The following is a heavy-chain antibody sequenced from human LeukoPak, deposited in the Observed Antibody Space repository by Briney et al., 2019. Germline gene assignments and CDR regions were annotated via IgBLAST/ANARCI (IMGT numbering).Heavy chain of an antibody. V-gene: IGHV4-4*07. CDR1: GGSISSY. J-gene: IGHJ4*02. CDR3: ARPPHYYDTSGYSV. Sequence: SETLSLTCTVSGGSISSYWSWIRQPAGKGLEWIGRIYGSGTTTYNPSLKSRVSMSIDTSKNQFSLKLMSVTAADTAVYYCARPPHYYDTSGYSVWGQGTLVTVSS. D-gene: IGHD3-22*01. CDR2: IYGSGTT.